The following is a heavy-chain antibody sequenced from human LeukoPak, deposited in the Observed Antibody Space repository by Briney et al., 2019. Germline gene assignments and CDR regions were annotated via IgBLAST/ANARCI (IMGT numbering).Heavy chain of an antibody. CDR3: ARHRGDNSNPRYYFYYMDV. Sequence: SETLSLTCTVSGGPISSYYWGWIRQPPGKGLEWIGTMYHRGSTYYNPSLKSRVTMSGDTSKNHFSLKLSSVIAADAAVYYCARHRGDNSNPRYYFYYMDVWGKGTTVTVSS. D-gene: IGHD4-11*01. J-gene: IGHJ6*03. V-gene: IGHV4-59*04. CDR2: MYHRGST. CDR1: GGPISSYY.